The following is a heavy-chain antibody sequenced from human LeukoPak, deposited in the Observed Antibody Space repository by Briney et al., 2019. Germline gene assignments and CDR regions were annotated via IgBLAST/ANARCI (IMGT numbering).Heavy chain of an antibody. CDR2: FDPEDGET. CDR1: GYTLTELS. Sequence: ASVNVSFKVSGYTLTELSMHWVRQAPGKGLEWMGGFDPEDGETIYAQKFQGRVTMTEDTSTDTAYMELSSLRSEDTAVYYCATSPTYYYDSSGRYGMDVWGQGTTVTVSS. D-gene: IGHD3-22*01. J-gene: IGHJ6*02. CDR3: ATSPTYYYDSSGRYGMDV. V-gene: IGHV1-24*01.